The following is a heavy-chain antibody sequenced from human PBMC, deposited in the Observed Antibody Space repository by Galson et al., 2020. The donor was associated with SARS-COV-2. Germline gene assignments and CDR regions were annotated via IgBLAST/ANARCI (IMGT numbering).Heavy chain of an antibody. Sequence: GGSLRLSCAASGFTFSDYYMSWIRQAPGKGLEWVSYISSSSSYTNYADSVKGRFTIYRDNAKNSLYLQLNSLRAEDTAVYYCARGRRYCSGGRCYSWGLARDFDYWGQGTLVTVS. CDR1: GFTFSDYY. V-gene: IGHV3-11*06. D-gene: IGHD2-15*01. CDR3: ARGRRYCSGGRCYSWGLARDFDY. J-gene: IGHJ4*02. CDR2: ISSSSSYT.